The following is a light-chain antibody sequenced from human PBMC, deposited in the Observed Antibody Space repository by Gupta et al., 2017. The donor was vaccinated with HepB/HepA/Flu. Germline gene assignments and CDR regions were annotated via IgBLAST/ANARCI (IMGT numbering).Light chain of an antibody. J-gene: IGLJ2*01. V-gene: IGLV1-44*01. Sequence: QPELPQPPSASGTPGQRVTISCSGSSSNIGSNTVNWYQQLPGTAPKLLIYSNNQRPSGVPDRFSGSKSGTSASLAISGLQSEDEADYYCAAWDDSRNGPVFGGGTKLTVL. CDR1: SSNIGSNT. CDR2: SNN. CDR3: AAWDDSRNGPV.